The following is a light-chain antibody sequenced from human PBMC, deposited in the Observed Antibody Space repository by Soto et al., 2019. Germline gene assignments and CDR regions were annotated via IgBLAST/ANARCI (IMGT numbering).Light chain of an antibody. J-gene: IGLJ1*01. Sequence: QSVLTQPASVSGSPGQSIAISCTGTSSDVGGYNYVSWYQQHPDKAPKLMIYEVSNRPSGVSSRFSGSKSGNTASLTISGLQAEDEADYYCSSYTSSSTGYVFGTGTKVTVL. V-gene: IGLV2-14*01. CDR3: SSYTSSSTGYV. CDR2: EVS. CDR1: SSDVGGYNY.